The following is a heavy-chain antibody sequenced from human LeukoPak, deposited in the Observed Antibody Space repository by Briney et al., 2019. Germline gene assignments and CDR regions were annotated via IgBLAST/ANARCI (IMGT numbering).Heavy chain of an antibody. V-gene: IGHV1-2*06. CDR2: INPNSGGT. D-gene: IGHD3-22*01. Sequence: ASVKVSCKASGYTFTGYYMHWVRQAPGQGLEWMGRINPNSGGTNYAQEFQGRVTMTRDTSISTAYMELSRLRSDDTAVYYCASYCYDSSGYYYLYFQHWGQGTLVTVSS. CDR1: GYTFTGYY. J-gene: IGHJ1*01. CDR3: ASYCYDSSGYYYLYFQH.